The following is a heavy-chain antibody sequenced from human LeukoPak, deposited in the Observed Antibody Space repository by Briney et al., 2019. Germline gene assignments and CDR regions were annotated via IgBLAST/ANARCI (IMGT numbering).Heavy chain of an antibody. CDR2: MYHSESA. J-gene: IGHJ4*02. D-gene: IGHD3-10*01. CDR3: ARDREVRGVISGSYYFDY. Sequence: SETLSLTCAVSGGSITTSYWTWVRQPPGKGLEWIGEMYHSESANYNPSLKSRVTISVDKSKNQFSLRLNSVTAADTAVYYCARDREVRGVISGSYYFDYWGQGTLVTVSS. V-gene: IGHV4-4*02. CDR1: GGSITTSYW.